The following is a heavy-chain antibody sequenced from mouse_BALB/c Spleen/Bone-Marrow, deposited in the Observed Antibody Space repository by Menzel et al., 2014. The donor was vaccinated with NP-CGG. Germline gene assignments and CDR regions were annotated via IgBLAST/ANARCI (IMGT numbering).Heavy chain of an antibody. D-gene: IGHD2-3*01. CDR3: ARALGDGYYYAMYY. Sequence: QAHVKQSGAELVRPGASVKLSCKASGYSFTSYWMNWVKQRPGQGLEWIGMIHPSDSVTRLNQNFKDKATLTVDKSSSTAYIQLSSLTSEDSAVYYCARALGDGYYYAMYYRGQGTSVTVSS. V-gene: IGHV1-61*01. J-gene: IGHJ4*01. CDR2: IHPSDSVT. CDR1: GYSFTSYW.